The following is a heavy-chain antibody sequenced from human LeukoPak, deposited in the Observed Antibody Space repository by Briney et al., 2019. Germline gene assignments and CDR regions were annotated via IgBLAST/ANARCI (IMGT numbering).Heavy chain of an antibody. CDR1: GYTFTSYA. V-gene: IGHV1-3*01. D-gene: IGHD5-18*01. J-gene: IGHJ4*02. Sequence: ASVKVSCKASGYTFTSYAMHWVRQAPGQRLEWMGWINAGNGNTKYSQKFQGRVTITRDTSASTAYMELSSLRSEDTAVYYCARESVGGYSYGGGGYWGQGTLVTVSS. CDR3: ARESVGGYSYGGGGY. CDR2: INAGNGNT.